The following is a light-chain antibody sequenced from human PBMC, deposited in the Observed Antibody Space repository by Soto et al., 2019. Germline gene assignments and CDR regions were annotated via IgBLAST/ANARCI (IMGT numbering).Light chain of an antibody. V-gene: IGKV2-28*01. CDR2: LGS. J-gene: IGKJ2*01. CDR1: QSLLHSNGYSF. CDR3: MQGLQSPYT. Sequence: DIVMTQSPLSLPVTPGEPASISCRSSQSLLHSNGYSFLDWYLQKPGQSPQLLIYLGSDRASGVPDRFSGSGSGTDFTLKISRVEADDVGIYYCMQGLQSPYTFGQGTKLEIK.